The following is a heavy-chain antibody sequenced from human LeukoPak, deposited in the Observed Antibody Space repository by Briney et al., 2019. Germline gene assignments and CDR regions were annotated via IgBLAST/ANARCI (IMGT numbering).Heavy chain of an antibody. D-gene: IGHD5-18*01. CDR1: GFTFSSYD. J-gene: IGHJ6*02. V-gene: IGHV3-13*05. CDR3: ARDRVTRGYSYGIPLYGMDV. CDR2: IGTAGDP. Sequence: PGGSLRLSCAASGFTFSSYDMHWVRQATGKGLEWVSAIGTAGDPYYPGSVKGRFTISRENAKNSLYLQMNSLRAEDTAVYYCARDRVTRGYSYGIPLYGMDVWGQGTTVTVSS.